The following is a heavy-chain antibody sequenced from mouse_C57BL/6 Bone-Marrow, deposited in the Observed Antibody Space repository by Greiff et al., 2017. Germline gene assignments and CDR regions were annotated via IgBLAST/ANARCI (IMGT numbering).Heavy chain of an antibody. CDR1: GYTFTSYW. CDR3: AISGYYWFAY. Sequence: QVQLQPPWADLVKPGASVKVSCKASGYTFTSYWMHWVKQRPGQGLEWIGRIHPSDGDTNYNHKFKGTATLTVDKSSSTAYMQLSSLTSEDSAVYYCAISGYYWFAYWGQGTLVTVSA. J-gene: IGHJ3*01. D-gene: IGHD2-3*01. CDR2: IHPSDGDT. V-gene: IGHV1-74*01.